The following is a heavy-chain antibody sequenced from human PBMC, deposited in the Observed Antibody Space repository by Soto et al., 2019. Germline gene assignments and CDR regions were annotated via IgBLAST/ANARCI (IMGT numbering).Heavy chain of an antibody. CDR3: ARDPRFYDKSDR. CDR2: ISSVGSHI. J-gene: IGHJ4*02. CDR1: GFIFSSYS. Sequence: PGGSLRLSCAASGFIFSSYSMNWVRQAPGQGLEWLSSISSVGSHIYYADSVRGRFTISRDNARSSLYLDMNSLRVEDTAMYYCARDPRFYDKSDRWSQRTVVTVSS. V-gene: IGHV3-21*01. D-gene: IGHD3-16*01.